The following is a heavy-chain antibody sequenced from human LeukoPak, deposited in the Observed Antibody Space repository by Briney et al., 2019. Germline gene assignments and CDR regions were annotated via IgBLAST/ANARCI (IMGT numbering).Heavy chain of an antibody. Sequence: PSETLSLTCTVSGGSISSDYWSWIRQPPGKGLEWIGRIYTSGSTNYNPSLKSRVTMSVDTSKNQFSLKRSSVTAADTAVYYCAREGNYGDYELFFDYWGQGTLVTVSS. CDR1: GGSISSDY. V-gene: IGHV4-4*07. CDR3: AREGNYGDYELFFDY. J-gene: IGHJ4*02. D-gene: IGHD4-17*01. CDR2: IYTSGST.